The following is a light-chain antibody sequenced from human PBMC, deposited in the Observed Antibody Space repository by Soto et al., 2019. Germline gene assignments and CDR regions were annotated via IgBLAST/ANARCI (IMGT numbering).Light chain of an antibody. J-gene: IGLJ2*01. CDR1: NSNIGDNT. Sequence: QSVLTQPPSASGTPGQRVTMSCSGSNSNIGDNTVNWYQQLPGTAPKLLIYSNNQRPSGVPDRFSGSKSGTSASLAISGLQSEDEADYYCAAWDDSLDVVVFGGGTKLTVL. V-gene: IGLV1-44*01. CDR3: AAWDDSLDVVV. CDR2: SNN.